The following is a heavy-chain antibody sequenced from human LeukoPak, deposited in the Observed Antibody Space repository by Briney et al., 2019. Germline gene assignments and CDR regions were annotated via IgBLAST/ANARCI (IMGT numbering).Heavy chain of an antibody. CDR3: AKDWFSPGTVTNFDY. J-gene: IGHJ4*02. Sequence: GGSLRLSCAASGFTFSSYSMSWVRQAPGKGLEWVSTISGSCGSTYYADSVKGRFTISRDNSKNTLYLQMNSLRGEDTAIYFCAKDWFSPGTVTNFDYWGQGTLVTVSS. CDR2: ISGSCGST. CDR1: GFTFSSYS. D-gene: IGHD4-17*01. V-gene: IGHV3-23*01.